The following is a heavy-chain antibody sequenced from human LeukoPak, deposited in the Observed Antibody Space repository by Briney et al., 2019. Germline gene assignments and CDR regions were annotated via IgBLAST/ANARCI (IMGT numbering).Heavy chain of an antibody. J-gene: IGHJ6*02. V-gene: IGHV3-74*01. Sequence: PGGSLRLSCAGSGFIFSNYWMHWVRQAPGKGLVWVSRINTNGGGTTYADSLKGRFTISRDNAKNTLYLQMNSLRAEDTAVYYCARVVSSSWTGYYYGMDVWGQGTTVTVSS. D-gene: IGHD6-13*01. CDR1: GFIFSNYW. CDR3: ARVVSSSWTGYYYGMDV. CDR2: INTNGGGT.